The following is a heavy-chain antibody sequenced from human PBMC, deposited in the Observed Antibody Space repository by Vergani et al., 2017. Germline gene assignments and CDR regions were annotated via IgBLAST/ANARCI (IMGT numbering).Heavy chain of an antibody. CDR1: GYSFTSYW. J-gene: IGHJ6*02. Sequence: EVQLVQSGAEVKKPGESLRISCKGSGYSFTSYWIGWVRQMPGKGLEWMGIIYPGDSDTRYSPSFQGQVTISADKSISTAYLQWSSLKASDTAMYYCARIDSGSYYNYYYGMDVWGQGTTVTVSS. CDR2: IYPGDSDT. CDR3: ARIDSGSYYNYYYGMDV. D-gene: IGHD1-26*01. V-gene: IGHV5-51*01.